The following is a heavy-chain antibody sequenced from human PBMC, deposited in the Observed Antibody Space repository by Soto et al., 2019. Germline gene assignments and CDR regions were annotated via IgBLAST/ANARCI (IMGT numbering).Heavy chain of an antibody. V-gene: IGHV4-39*01. CDR2: IFYSGST. Sequence: QLQLQESGPGVVKASETLSLSCTVSGDSINSSRHYWGWIRQPPGKGLEWIGSIFYSGSTYYNPSLKSRVTISVDTSKHQFSLNLYSVTAADTAVYYCARPARLTHYCSYMDVWGKGTTVTVS. J-gene: IGHJ6*03. CDR3: ARPARLTHYCSYMDV. D-gene: IGHD2-21*01. CDR1: GDSINSSRHY.